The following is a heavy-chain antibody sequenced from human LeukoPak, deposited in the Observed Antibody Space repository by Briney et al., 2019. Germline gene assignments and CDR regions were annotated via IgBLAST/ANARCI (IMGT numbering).Heavy chain of an antibody. D-gene: IGHD2-15*01. CDR1: GGSLSSGDYY. CDR2: IYSSVSTQYSPSL. Sequence: PSETLSLTCTVSGGSLSSGDYYWSWVRQPAGKGLEWIGRIYSSVSTQYSPSLQYNPSLKSRVTISKDTSRNQFSLNLNSVTAADTAIYYCARDRQEGGMRVSSFEFWGQGTPVTVSS. V-gene: IGHV4-61*02. CDR3: ARDRQEGGMRVSSFEF. J-gene: IGHJ4*02.